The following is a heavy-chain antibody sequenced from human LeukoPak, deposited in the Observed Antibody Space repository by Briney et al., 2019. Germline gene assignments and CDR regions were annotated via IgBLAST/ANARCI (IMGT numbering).Heavy chain of an antibody. CDR3: ARDRYYYGSASYIPFDY. D-gene: IGHD3-10*01. CDR1: GYTFTSYG. Sequence: ASVKVSFKASGYTFTSYGISWVRQAPGQGLEWMGWISAYNGNTNYAQKLQGRVTMTTDTSTSTAYMELRSLRSDDTAVYYCARDRYYYGSASYIPFDYWGQGTLVTVSS. J-gene: IGHJ4*02. CDR2: ISAYNGNT. V-gene: IGHV1-18*01.